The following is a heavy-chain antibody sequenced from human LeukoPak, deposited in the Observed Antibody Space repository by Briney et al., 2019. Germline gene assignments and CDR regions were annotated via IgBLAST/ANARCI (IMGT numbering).Heavy chain of an antibody. CDR2: IIPIFGTA. J-gene: IGHJ4*02. D-gene: IGHD3-10*01. Sequence: SVKVSCKASGGTFSSYAISWVRQAPGQGLEWMGGIIPIFGTANYAQKFQGRVTITADESTSTAYMELSSLRSEDTAVYYCARVRNYYGSGSYYGYWGQGTLVTVSS. V-gene: IGHV1-69*13. CDR1: GGTFSSYA. CDR3: ARVRNYYGSGSYYGY.